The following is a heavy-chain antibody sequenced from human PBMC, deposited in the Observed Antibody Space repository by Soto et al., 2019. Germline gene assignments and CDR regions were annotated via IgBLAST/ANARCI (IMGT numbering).Heavy chain of an antibody. Sequence: EGSLRLSCAASGFTFSIDGMHWVRQAPGKGLEWVAVISYDGSNKYYADSVKGRFTISRDNSKNTLYLQMNSLRAEDTAVYYCAKDWTIFGVVIGYYYGMDVWGQGTTVTVSS. CDR1: GFTFSIDG. CDR2: ISYDGSNK. J-gene: IGHJ6*02. CDR3: AKDWTIFGVVIGYYYGMDV. D-gene: IGHD3-3*01. V-gene: IGHV3-30*18.